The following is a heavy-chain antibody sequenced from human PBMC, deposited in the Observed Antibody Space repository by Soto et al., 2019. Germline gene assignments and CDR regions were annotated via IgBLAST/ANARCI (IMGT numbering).Heavy chain of an antibody. Sequence: QVQLVESGGGVVQPGRSLRLSCAASGFTFSSYGMHWVRQAPGTGLEWVAVIWYDGSNKYYADSVKGRFTISRDNSKNTLYLQMNSLRAEDTAVYYCARGYSYAPEDYWGQGTLVTVSS. J-gene: IGHJ4*02. D-gene: IGHD5-18*01. V-gene: IGHV3-33*01. CDR1: GFTFSSYG. CDR3: ARGYSYAPEDY. CDR2: IWYDGSNK.